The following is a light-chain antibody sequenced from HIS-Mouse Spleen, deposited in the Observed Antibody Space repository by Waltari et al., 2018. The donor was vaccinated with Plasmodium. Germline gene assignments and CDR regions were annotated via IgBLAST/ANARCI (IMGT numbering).Light chain of an antibody. CDR2: GAS. J-gene: IGKJ1*01. CDR1: QSVSSN. CDR3: QQYNNWPRGT. V-gene: IGKV3-15*01. Sequence: EIVMPHSPPTLSVTPGQRATLPCRASQSVSSNVAWYQQKPGQAPRLLSYGASTRATGIPARFSGSGSGTEFTLTISSMQSEDFAVYYCQQYNNWPRGTFGQGTKVEIK.